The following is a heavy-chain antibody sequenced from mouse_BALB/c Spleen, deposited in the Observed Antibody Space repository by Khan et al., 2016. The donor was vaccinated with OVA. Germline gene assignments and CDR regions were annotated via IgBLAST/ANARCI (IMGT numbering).Heavy chain of an antibody. Sequence: EVQLQESGPGLVKPSQSLSLTCTVTGYSITSEYAWNWIRQFPGNKLEWMGYITYSGSTRFNPSLKSRTSITRDTSKNQFFLQLNSVTTEDTATYYCTRKDYYDYDPFPYWGQGTLVTVSA. J-gene: IGHJ3*01. V-gene: IGHV3-2*02. CDR1: GYSITSEYA. D-gene: IGHD2-4*01. CDR3: TRKDYYDYDPFPY. CDR2: ITYSGST.